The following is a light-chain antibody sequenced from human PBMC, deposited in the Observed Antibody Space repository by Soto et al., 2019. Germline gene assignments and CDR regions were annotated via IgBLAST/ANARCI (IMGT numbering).Light chain of an antibody. J-gene: IGKJ2*01. CDR1: QSVGGTY. CDR3: QQYGKSPGT. V-gene: IGKV3-20*01. CDR2: GAS. Sequence: EIVLTQSPATLSLSPGERATLTCRASQSVGGTYLAWYQQKPGQAPRLLISGASRRTTDIPDRFSGSGPETDFTLTISRLKPEDFVAYHCQQYGKSPGTFGQGTKLEI.